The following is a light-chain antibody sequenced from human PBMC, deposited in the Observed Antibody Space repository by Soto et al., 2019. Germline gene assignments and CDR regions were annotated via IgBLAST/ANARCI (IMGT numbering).Light chain of an antibody. CDR3: LQYGRPPLT. J-gene: IGKJ4*01. V-gene: IGKV3-20*01. CDR2: GTS. Sequence: EIVSTQSPGTLSLSPGESATLSCRASESISSTSLAWYQQKPGQAPRLLIYGTSSRATDIPGRFTGSGSGTDFTLTSRRLEPEAFAVYYCLQYGRPPLTFGGGTKV. CDR1: ESISSTS.